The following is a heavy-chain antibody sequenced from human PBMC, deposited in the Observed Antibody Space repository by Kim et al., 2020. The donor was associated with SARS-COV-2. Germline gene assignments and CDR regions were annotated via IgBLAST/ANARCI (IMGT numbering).Heavy chain of an antibody. J-gene: IGHJ6*01. CDR3: ARLYCSSSSCYFSSGMDV. CDR2: IKQDGSEK. CDR1: GFTFSGNW. D-gene: IGHD2-2*01. V-gene: IGHV3-7*03. Sequence: GGSLRLSCAASGFTFSGNWMSWVRQAPGKGLEWVANIKQDGSEKYYVDSVKGRFTIYRDNAKNSLYLQMNSLRAEDTAVYYCARLYCSSSSCYFSSGMDV.